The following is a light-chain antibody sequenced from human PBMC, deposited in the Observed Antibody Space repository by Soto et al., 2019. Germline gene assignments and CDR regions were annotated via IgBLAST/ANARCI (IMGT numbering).Light chain of an antibody. CDR3: VQGTHWPCT. V-gene: IGKV2-30*01. CDR2: QVS. CDR1: QGLVYSDGNTF. J-gene: IGKJ1*01. Sequence: DVVMPQSPLSLSVTLGQPASISCRSSQGLVYSDGNTFLNWFHQRPGQSPRRIVYQVSNRDSGVPDRVSGSGSGADYTLTISRVEAEEVEIYYCVQGTHWPCTFGQGTKVEIK.